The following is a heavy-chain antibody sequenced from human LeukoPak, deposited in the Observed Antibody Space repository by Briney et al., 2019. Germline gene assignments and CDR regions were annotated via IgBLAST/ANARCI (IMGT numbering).Heavy chain of an antibody. CDR2: INPNSGGT. D-gene: IGHD2-2*01. J-gene: IGHJ6*03. CDR3: ARCMADCSSTSCYDYYYYYMDV. CDR1: GYTFTGYY. Sequence: ASVKVSCKASGYTFTGYYMRWVRQAPGQGLEWMGWINPNSGGTNYAQKFQGRVTITADESTSTAYMELSSLRSEDTAVYYCARCMADCSSTSCYDYYYYYMDVWGKGTTVTVSS. V-gene: IGHV1-2*02.